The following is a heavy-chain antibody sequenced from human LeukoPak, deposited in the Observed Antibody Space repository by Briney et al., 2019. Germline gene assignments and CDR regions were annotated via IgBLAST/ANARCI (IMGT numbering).Heavy chain of an antibody. V-gene: IGHV4-59*08. CDR2: VSYSGST. CDR3: ARHALYCTSGICYPLNWYFDL. Sequence: SETLSLTCTVSRGSIGKYYWSWIRQSPAKGLEWIGYVSYSGSTDYNPSLQSRVTISVDTSKDRFSLRLNSVTAADTAVYYCARHALYCTSGICYPLNWYFDLWGRGTLLTVSS. CDR1: RGSIGKYY. J-gene: IGHJ2*01. D-gene: IGHD2-8*01.